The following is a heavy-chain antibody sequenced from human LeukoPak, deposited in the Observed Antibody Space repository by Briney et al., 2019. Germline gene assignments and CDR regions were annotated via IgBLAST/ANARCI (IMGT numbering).Heavy chain of an antibody. J-gene: IGHJ4*02. V-gene: IGHV3-23*01. Sequence: PGGSLRLSCAASGFTFSSYAMSWVRQAPGKGLEWVSAISGSGGSTYYADSVKGRFTISRDNSKNTLYLQMNSLRAEDTAVYYCAKAPRGYCSGGSCYADYCGQGTLVTVSS. CDR3: AKAPRGYCSGGSCYADY. D-gene: IGHD2-15*01. CDR2: ISGSGGST. CDR1: GFTFSSYA.